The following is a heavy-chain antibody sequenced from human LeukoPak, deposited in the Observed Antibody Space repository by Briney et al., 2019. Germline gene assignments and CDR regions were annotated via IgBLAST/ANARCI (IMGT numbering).Heavy chain of an antibody. J-gene: IGHJ4*02. CDR2: ISSSGSTI. D-gene: IGHD3-10*01. V-gene: IGHV3-11*01. CDR3: ASMYGSGSYYSWGYFDY. CDR1: GFTFSDYY. Sequence: GGSLRLSCAASGFTFSDYYMSWIRQAPGKGLEWVSYISSSGSTIYYADSVKGRFTISRDNAKNSLYLQMNSLRAEDTAVYYCASMYGSGSYYSWGYFDYWGQGTLVTVSS.